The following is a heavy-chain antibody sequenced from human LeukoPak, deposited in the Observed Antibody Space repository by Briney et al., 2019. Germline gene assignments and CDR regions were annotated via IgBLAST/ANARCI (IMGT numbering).Heavy chain of an antibody. CDR2: INHSGST. J-gene: IGHJ4*02. CDR1: GGSFSGYY. D-gene: IGHD1-14*01. CDR3: AGNPQDGLNFDY. Sequence: SETLSLTCAVYGGSFSGYYWSWIRQPPGKGLEWIGEINHSGSTNYNPSLKSRVTISVDTFKNQFSLKLSSVTAADTAVYYCAGNPQDGLNFDYWGQGTLVTVSS. V-gene: IGHV4-34*01.